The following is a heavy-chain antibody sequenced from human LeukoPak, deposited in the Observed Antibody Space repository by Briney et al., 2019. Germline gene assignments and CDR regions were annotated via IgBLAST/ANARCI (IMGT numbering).Heavy chain of an antibody. CDR2: IDPDTGDT. V-gene: IGHV1-2*02. Sequence: ASVKVSCKPSGYTFIDHYLHWVRQAPGQGLESLGWIDPDTGDTNYPQKFQGRLTMTRDTSSSTAYMELNTLRSDDTAVYYCARAGHNSNSGGYDFWGLGTLVTVSS. CDR3: ARAGHNSNSGGYDF. CDR1: GYTFIDHY. J-gene: IGHJ4*02. D-gene: IGHD3-22*01.